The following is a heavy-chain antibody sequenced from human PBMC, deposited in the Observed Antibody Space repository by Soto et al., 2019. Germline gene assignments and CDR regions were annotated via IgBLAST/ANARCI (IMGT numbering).Heavy chain of an antibody. D-gene: IGHD6-6*01. CDR3: ARGDSSSTRDYYYMDV. CDR2: INPNSGGT. V-gene: IGHV1-2*04. CDR1: GYTFTGYY. J-gene: IGHJ6*03. Sequence: ASVKVSCKASGYTFTGYYMHWVRQAPGQGLEWMGWINPNSGGTNYAQKFQGWVTMTRDTSISTAYMELSRLRSDDTAVYYCARGDSSSTRDYYYMDVWGKGTKVTVSS.